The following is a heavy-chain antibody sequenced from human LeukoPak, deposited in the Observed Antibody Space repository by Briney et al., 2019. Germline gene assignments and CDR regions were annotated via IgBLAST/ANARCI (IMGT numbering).Heavy chain of an antibody. Sequence: RASVKVSCKASGYTFTGYYMHWVRQAPGQGLEWMGWINPNSGGTNYTQKFQGRVTMTRDTSISTAYMELSRLRSDDTAVYYWARGGVVVITWAFDIWGQGTMVTVSS. CDR3: ARGGVVVITWAFDI. CDR2: INPNSGGT. D-gene: IGHD3-22*01. J-gene: IGHJ3*02. V-gene: IGHV1-2*02. CDR1: GYTFTGYY.